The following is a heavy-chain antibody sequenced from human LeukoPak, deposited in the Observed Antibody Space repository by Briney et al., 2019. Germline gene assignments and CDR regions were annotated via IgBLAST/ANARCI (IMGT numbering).Heavy chain of an antibody. CDR2: ISSSGSTI. Sequence: GSLRLSCAASGFTFSSYEMNWVRQAPGKGLEWVSYISSSGSTIYYADSVKGRFTISRDNSKNTLYLQMNSLRAEDTAVYYCAKPGRALGYYYYYMDVWGKGTTVTISS. D-gene: IGHD3-10*01. CDR3: AKPGRALGYYYYYMDV. J-gene: IGHJ6*03. CDR1: GFTFSSYE. V-gene: IGHV3-48*03.